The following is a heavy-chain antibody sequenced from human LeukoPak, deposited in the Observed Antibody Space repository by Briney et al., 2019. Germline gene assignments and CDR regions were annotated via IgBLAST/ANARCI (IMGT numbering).Heavy chain of an antibody. J-gene: IGHJ5*02. CDR2: IYYSGST. V-gene: IGHV4-59*01. CDR3: ARECSSTSCYLNWFDP. Sequence: MASETLSLTCTVSGGSISSYYWSWIRQPPGKGLEWIGYIYYSGSTNYNPSLKSRVTISVDTSKNQFSLKLSSVTAADTAVYYCARECSSTSCYLNWFDPWGQGTLVTVSS. D-gene: IGHD2-2*01. CDR1: GGSISSYY.